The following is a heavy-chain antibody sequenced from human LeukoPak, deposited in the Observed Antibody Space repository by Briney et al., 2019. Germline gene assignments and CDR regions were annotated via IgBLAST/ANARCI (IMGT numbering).Heavy chain of an antibody. CDR2: ISSSSSYT. V-gene: IGHV3-11*05. D-gene: IGHD3-10*01. CDR1: GFTFSDYY. J-gene: IGHJ6*02. CDR3: ARDFGELLFGMDV. Sequence: PGGCLRLSCAASGFTFSDYYMSWIRQAPGKGLEWVSYISSSSSYTNYAESVKGRFTISRDNAKNSLYLQMNSLRAEDTAVYYCARDFGELLFGMDVWGQGTTVTVS.